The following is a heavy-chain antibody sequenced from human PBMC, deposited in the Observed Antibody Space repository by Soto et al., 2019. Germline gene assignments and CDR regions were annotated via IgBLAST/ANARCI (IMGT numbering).Heavy chain of an antibody. J-gene: IGHJ4*02. CDR1: GFTFSSYG. D-gene: IGHD6-19*01. CDR3: ARDRYSSGWDFDY. V-gene: IGHV3-33*01. CDR2: IWYDGSNK. Sequence: XXSLRLSFAASGFTFSSYGMHWVLQAPGKGLEWVAVIWYDGSNKYYADSVKGRFTISRDNSKNTLYLQMNSLRAEDTAVYYCARDRYSSGWDFDYWGQGTLVTVSS.